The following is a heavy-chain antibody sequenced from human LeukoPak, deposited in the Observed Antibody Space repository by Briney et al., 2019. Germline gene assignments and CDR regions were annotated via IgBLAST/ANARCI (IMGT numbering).Heavy chain of an antibody. J-gene: IGHJ4*02. Sequence: GASVKVSCKASGYTFTGYYMHWARQAPGQGLEWMGWINPNSGGTNYAQKFQGRVTMTRDMSTNTVYMELSSLRSEDTAVYYCARVGSVAAAGTGGVYWGQGTLVTVSS. CDR1: GYTFTGYY. V-gene: IGHV1-2*02. CDR3: ARVGSVAAAGTGGVY. D-gene: IGHD6-13*01. CDR2: INPNSGGT.